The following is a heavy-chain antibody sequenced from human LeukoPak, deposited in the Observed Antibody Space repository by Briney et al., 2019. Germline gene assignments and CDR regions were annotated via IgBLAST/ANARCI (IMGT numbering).Heavy chain of an antibody. V-gene: IGHV4-38-2*02. CDR2: IYHDGST. CDR3: AREGLITIVRGVNFGY. J-gene: IGHJ4*02. Sequence: PSETLSLTCTVSGYSVSTDYYWGWIRQPPGKGLEWIGNIYHDGSTYYNPSLKSRVTISVDTSKNQFSLKLTSATAADTAVYYCAREGLITIVRGVNFGYWGQGTLVSVSS. CDR1: GYSVSTDYY. D-gene: IGHD3-10*01.